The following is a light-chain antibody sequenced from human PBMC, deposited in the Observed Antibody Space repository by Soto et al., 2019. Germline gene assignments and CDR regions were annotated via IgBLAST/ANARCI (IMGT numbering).Light chain of an antibody. CDR3: SSYTRNSTLV. Sequence: QSALTQPASVSGSPGQSITISCTGTSSDVGGYNYVSWYQQHPGKAPKLMIYEVSNRPSGVSNRFSGSKSGNTASLTISGLQAEDDADYYCSSYTRNSTLVFGAGTKLTVL. V-gene: IGLV2-14*01. CDR1: SSDVGGYNY. CDR2: EVS. J-gene: IGLJ2*01.